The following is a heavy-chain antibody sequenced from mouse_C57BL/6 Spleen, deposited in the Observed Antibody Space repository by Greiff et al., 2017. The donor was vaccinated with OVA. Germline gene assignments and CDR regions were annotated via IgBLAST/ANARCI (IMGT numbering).Heavy chain of an antibody. Sequence: VQLQQPGAELVKPGASVTLSCKASGYTFTSYWMHWVKQRPGRGLEWIGRIDPNSGGTKYNEKFKSKATLTVDKPSSTAYMQLSSLTSEDSAVYYCARSMIKGSYYAMDYWGQGTSVTVSS. V-gene: IGHV1-72*01. D-gene: IGHD2-4*01. J-gene: IGHJ4*01. CDR2: IDPNSGGT. CDR1: GYTFTSYW. CDR3: ARSMIKGSYYAMDY.